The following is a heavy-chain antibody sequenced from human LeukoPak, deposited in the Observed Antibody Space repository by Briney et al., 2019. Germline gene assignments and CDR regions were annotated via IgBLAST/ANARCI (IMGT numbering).Heavy chain of an antibody. J-gene: IGHJ4*02. CDR3: AKSRYFDWLSPPGFDY. CDR1: GFTFSSYA. Sequence: GGSLRLSCAASGFTFSSYAMSWVRQAPGKGLEWVSAISGSGGSTYYAGSVKGRFTISRDNSKNTLYLQMNSLRAEDTAVYYCAKSRYFDWLSPPGFDYWGQGTLVTVSS. V-gene: IGHV3-23*01. D-gene: IGHD3-9*01. CDR2: ISGSGGST.